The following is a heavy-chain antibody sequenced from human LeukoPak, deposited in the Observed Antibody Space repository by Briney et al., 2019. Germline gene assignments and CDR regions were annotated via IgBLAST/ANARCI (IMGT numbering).Heavy chain of an antibody. CDR1: GFTFSRYG. CDR3: ARDQCSGGSCHNDWYFDL. Sequence: GRSLRLSCAASGFTFSRYGMHWVRQAPGKGLEWVADIWYDGSNKYYGDSVKGRFTISRDNSKNTMYLQMNSLRAEDPAVYYCARDQCSGGSCHNDWYFDLWGRGTLVTVSS. J-gene: IGHJ2*01. D-gene: IGHD2-15*01. CDR2: IWYDGSNK. V-gene: IGHV3-33*01.